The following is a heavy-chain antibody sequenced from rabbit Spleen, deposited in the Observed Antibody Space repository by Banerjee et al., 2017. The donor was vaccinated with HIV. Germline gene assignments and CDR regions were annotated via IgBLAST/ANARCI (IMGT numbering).Heavy chain of an antibody. V-gene: IGHV1S40*01. Sequence: QSLAESGGDLVKPGASLTLTCTASGVSFSSSSYMCWVRQAPGKGLEWIACIDTGSSGFTYFATWAKGRFTCSKTSSTTVTLQMTRLTAADTATYFCARDTSSSFSSYGMDLWGQGPSSPS. D-gene: IGHD1-1*01. CDR1: GVSFSSSSY. J-gene: IGHJ6*01. CDR3: ARDTSSSFSSYGMDL. CDR2: IDTGSSGFT.